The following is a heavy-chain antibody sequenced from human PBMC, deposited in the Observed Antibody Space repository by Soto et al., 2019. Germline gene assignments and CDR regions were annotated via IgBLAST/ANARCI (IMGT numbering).Heavy chain of an antibody. CDR3: AREVQVHTPAFVY. CDR2: IYPKFGAA. CDR1: GGTFNTYA. D-gene: IGHD3-10*01. J-gene: IGHJ4*02. V-gene: IGHV1-69*19. Sequence: QVQLVQSGAEMKKPGSSVKVSCQSSGGTFNTYAMNWVRQAPGQGPEWMGDIYPKFGAANYAPKFQGRVTITADESTGTSYMQLSSLTSEDTALYFCAREVQVHTPAFVYWGQGTLVTVSS.